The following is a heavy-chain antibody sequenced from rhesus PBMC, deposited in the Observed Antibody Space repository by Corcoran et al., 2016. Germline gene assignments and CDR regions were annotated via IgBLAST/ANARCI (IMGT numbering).Heavy chain of an antibody. CDR3: MYCSGGGNYG. V-gene: IGHV3-100*02. CDR1: GFTFSSYE. J-gene: IGHJ4*01. D-gene: IGHD2-39*02. Sequence: DVQLVESGGGLVKPGGSLRLSCVASGFTFSSYEMHWVRQAPGKGLEWVSVISESGGTIYYADSVKGRFTISRDNARNSLLLQMNSLRAEDTAVYYCMYCSGGGNYGWGQGVLVTVSS. CDR2: ISESGGTI.